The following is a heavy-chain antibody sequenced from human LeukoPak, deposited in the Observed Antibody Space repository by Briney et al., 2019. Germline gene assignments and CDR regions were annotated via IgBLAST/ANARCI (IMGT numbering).Heavy chain of an antibody. CDR1: GGSFSDYY. D-gene: IGHD2-2*01. V-gene: IGHV4-34*01. CDR2: INHSGNT. J-gene: IGHJ4*02. CDR3: ARGFLLVHQDIDS. Sequence: SETLSLTCAVYGGSFSDYYWNWIRQPPGKGLEWIGEINHSGNTNYNPSLKSRATISVDASKSQFSLKLRSVTAADTAVYYCARGFLLVHQDIDSWGQGTLVTVSS.